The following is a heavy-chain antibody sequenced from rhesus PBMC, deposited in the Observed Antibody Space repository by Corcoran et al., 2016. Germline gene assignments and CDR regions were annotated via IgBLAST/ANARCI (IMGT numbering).Heavy chain of an antibody. D-gene: IGHD3-16*01. Sequence: EVQLVESGGGLAKPGGSLRLSCAASGFSFIYYSMSWVRQAPGKGLEWSSGSNSAGSRTNYAEAVKGRFTISRENAKKTLYLQMDSLRAEDTAVYYCARERKSYYDYWGQGVLVTVSS. V-gene: IGHV3S18*01. J-gene: IGHJ4*01. CDR1: GFSFIYYS. CDR2: SNSAGSRT. CDR3: ARERKSYYDY.